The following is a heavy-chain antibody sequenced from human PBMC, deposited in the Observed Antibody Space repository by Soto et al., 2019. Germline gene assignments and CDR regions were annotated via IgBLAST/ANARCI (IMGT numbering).Heavy chain of an antibody. V-gene: IGHV1-18*01. CDR1: GYTFTSYG. D-gene: IGHD3-22*01. CDR3: ARDLGYYDSSGPPAPHSTYGMDV. Sequence: GASVKVSCKASGYTFTSYGISWVRQAPGQGLEWMGWISAYNGNTNYAQKLQGRVTMTTDTSTSTAYMELRSLRSEDTAVYYCARDLGYYDSSGPPAPHSTYGMDVWGQGTTVTVSS. CDR2: ISAYNGNT. J-gene: IGHJ6*02.